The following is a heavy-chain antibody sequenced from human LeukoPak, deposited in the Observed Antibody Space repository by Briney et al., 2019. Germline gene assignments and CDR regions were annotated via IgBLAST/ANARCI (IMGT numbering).Heavy chain of an antibody. CDR2: VYYSGST. J-gene: IGHJ4*02. Sequence: PSETLSLTCVVSGGSVSGYYWGWIRQPPGRGLEWIGYVYYSGSTNYNPSFKSRITISVDTSRNQFSLQLSSVTAADTAVYYCARIHRYCSGGACYVLDNWGQGTLVTVSS. V-gene: IGHV4-59*02. D-gene: IGHD2-15*01. CDR3: ARIHRYCSGGACYVLDN. CDR1: GGSVSGYY.